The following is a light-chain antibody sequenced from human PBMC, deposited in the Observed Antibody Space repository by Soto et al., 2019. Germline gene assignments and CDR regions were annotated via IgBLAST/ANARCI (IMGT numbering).Light chain of an antibody. CDR1: SSDVGAYNY. CDR3: SLYTTDSTYV. CDR2: DVS. Sequence: QSVLTQPRSVSGSPGQSVTISCTGTSSDVGAYNYVSWYQQYPGKAPKLMIYDVSKRPSGVPDRFSGSKSGNTASLTISGLQAEDEGEYYCSLYTTDSTYVFGPGTKVTVL. J-gene: IGLJ1*01. V-gene: IGLV2-11*01.